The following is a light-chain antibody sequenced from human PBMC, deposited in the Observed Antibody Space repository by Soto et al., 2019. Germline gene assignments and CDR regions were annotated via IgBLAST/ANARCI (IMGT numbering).Light chain of an antibody. CDR1: RSVSGW. CDR2: KAS. J-gene: IGKJ4*01. V-gene: IGKV1-5*03. CDR3: QHYSGYPLT. Sequence: DPQMTQSPSTLSASVGDRVTITCRASRSVSGWLAWYQQKPGKAPKLLIYKASTLESGVPSRFSGSGSGTEFTLTITSLQPDDFATYYCQHYSGYPLTFGGGTKVEIK.